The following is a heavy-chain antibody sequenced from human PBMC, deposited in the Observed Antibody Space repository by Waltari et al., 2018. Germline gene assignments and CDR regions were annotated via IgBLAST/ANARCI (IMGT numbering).Heavy chain of an antibody. J-gene: IGHJ4*02. V-gene: IGHV3-15*01. CDR2: IKSKTDGGTT. CDR3: TTESPYYDYIWGSWGFDY. Sequence: EVQLVESGGGLVKPGGSLRLSCAASGFTFSNAWMSWVRQAPGKGLEWVGRIKSKTDGGTTDYAAPVKGRFTISRDDSKNTLYLQMNSLKTEDTAVYYCTTESPYYDYIWGSWGFDYWGQGTLVTVSS. D-gene: IGHD3-16*01. CDR1: GFTFSNAW.